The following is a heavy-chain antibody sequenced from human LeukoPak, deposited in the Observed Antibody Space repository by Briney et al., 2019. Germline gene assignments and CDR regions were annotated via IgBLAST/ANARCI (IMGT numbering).Heavy chain of an antibody. CDR3: AKISANDFYYYGMDV. V-gene: IGHV3-23*01. Sequence: GGSLRLSCAASGFTFSDFAMSWVRQAPGKGLEWVSAISGSGGSTYYADSVKGRFTISRDNSKNTLYLQMNSLRAEDTAVYYCAKISANDFYYYGMDVWGQGTTVTVSS. CDR2: ISGSGGST. CDR1: GFTFSDFA. J-gene: IGHJ6*02.